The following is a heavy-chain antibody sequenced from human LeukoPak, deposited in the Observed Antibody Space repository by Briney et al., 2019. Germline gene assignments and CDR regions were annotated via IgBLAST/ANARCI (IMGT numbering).Heavy chain of an antibody. CDR2: ISASGATR. Sequence: PGGSLRLSCAASGFTFSSYEMNWVRQAPGKGLEWVSYISASGATRYYADSVKGRFTISRDNAKNSLYLQMNSLRAEDTAVYYCARDFRSLHDYFDYWGQGTLVTVSS. D-gene: IGHD3-3*01. J-gene: IGHJ4*02. CDR1: GFTFSSYE. CDR3: ARDFRSLHDYFDY. V-gene: IGHV3-48*03.